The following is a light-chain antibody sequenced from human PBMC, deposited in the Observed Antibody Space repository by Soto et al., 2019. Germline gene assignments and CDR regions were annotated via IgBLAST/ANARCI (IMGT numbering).Light chain of an antibody. CDR2: DTS. Sequence: QAVVTQEPSLTVSPGGTVTLTCGSSTGAVTSGHYPYWFQQKPGQAPRTLIYDTSNKHSWTPARFSGSLLGGKAALTLSGEQPEDAAEYYCLLSYSGALVVFGGGTKLTVL. CDR1: TGAVTSGHY. J-gene: IGLJ2*01. V-gene: IGLV7-46*01. CDR3: LLSYSGALVV.